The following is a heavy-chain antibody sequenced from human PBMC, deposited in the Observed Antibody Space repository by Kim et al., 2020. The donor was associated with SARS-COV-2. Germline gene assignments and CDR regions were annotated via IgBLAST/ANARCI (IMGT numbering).Heavy chain of an antibody. CDR2: IYYSGST. V-gene: IGHV4-39*01. CDR1: GGSISSSSHY. Sequence: SETLSLTCTVSGGSISSSSHYWGWVRQPPGKGLEWIGSIYYSGSTYYNPSLKSRVTISVHTSKNQFSLKLSSVTAADTAVYYCARPYRSGIAAAFDYWG. CDR3: ARPYRSGIAAAFDY. J-gene: IGHJ4*01. D-gene: IGHD6-13*01.